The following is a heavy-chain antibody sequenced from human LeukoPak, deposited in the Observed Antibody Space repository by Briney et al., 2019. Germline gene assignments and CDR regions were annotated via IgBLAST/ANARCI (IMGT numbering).Heavy chain of an antibody. CDR3: VRDELRTTYRFSWDP. CDR1: GGSIGFYF. J-gene: IGHJ5*02. V-gene: IGHV4-4*07. CDR2: INGNGVT. Sequence: SEALSLTCTVSGGSIGFYFWSWIRQSAGKGLEWIGRINGNGVTNYNPSLKSRVTMSVDTSKSQFSLNLRSVTAADTSVYYCVRDELRTTYRFSWDPWGQGILVTV. D-gene: IGHD3-16*02.